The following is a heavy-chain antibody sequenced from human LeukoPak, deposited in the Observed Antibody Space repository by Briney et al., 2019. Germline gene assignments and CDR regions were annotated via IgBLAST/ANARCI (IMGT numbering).Heavy chain of an antibody. CDR1: GGSISSGGYY. CDR2: IYYSGST. D-gene: IGHD6-13*01. CDR3: ARDSIAAAGRIDY. V-gene: IGHV4-31*03. Sequence: SETLSLTCTVSGGSISSGGYYWSWIRQHPGKGLEWIGYIYYSGSTYYNPSLKSRVTISVDTSKNQFSLKLSSVTAADTAVYYCARDSIAAAGRIDYXXXGTLVTVSS. J-gene: IGHJ4*02.